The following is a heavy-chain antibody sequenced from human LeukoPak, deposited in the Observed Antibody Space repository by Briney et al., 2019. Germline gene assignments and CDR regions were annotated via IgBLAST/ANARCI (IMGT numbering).Heavy chain of an antibody. CDR1: GYTFTSYD. Sequence: ASVKVSCKASGYTFTSYDVNWVRQATGQGLEWMGWMNPNSDNTDYPQKFQGRVTMTRNTSISTAYMELSSLRSEDTAVYYCARGGSYLSAFDIWGQGTMVTVSS. J-gene: IGHJ3*02. D-gene: IGHD3-10*01. V-gene: IGHV1-8*01. CDR3: ARGGSYLSAFDI. CDR2: MNPNSDNT.